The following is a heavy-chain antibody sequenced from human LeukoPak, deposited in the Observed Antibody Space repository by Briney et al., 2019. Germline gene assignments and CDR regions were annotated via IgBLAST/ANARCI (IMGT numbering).Heavy chain of an antibody. J-gene: IGHJ4*02. CDR2: ISYDGSNK. CDR3: ARGRATVGATQLY. Sequence: PVGSLRLSCAASGFTFRDYALHWVRQAPGKGLEWVAVISYDGSNKYYADSVKGRFTISRDNSKNTLYLQMNSLRAEDTAVYYCARGRATVGATQLYWGQGTLVTVSS. D-gene: IGHD1-26*01. CDR1: GFTFRDYA. V-gene: IGHV3-30*19.